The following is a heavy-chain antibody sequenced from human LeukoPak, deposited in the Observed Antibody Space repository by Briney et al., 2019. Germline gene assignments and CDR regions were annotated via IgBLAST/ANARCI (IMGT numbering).Heavy chain of an antibody. CDR3: ARGDIAAAGEFDY. J-gene: IGHJ4*02. V-gene: IGHV3-53*01. CDR1: GFTVSSNY. CDR2: IYSGGST. D-gene: IGHD6-13*01. Sequence: PGGSLRLSCAASGFTVSSNYMSWVRQAPGKGLEWVSVIYSGGSTYYADSVKGRFTISRDNSKNTLYLQMNSLRAEDTAVYYCARGDIAAAGEFDYWGQGTLVTVSS.